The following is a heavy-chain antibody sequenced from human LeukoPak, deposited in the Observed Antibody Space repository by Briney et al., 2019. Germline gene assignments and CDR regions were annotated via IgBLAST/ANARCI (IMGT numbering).Heavy chain of an antibody. V-gene: IGHV3-30*02. D-gene: IGHD3-9*01. CDR1: GFTFSSYG. J-gene: IGHJ4*02. CDR2: IRYDGSNK. CDR3: ANRKLRYFDYYYFDY. Sequence: PGGSLRLSCAASGFTFSSYGMHWVRQAPGKGLEWVAFIRYDGSNKYYADSVKGRFTISRDNSKNTLYLQMNSLRAEDTAVYYCANRKLRYFDYYYFDYWGQGTLVTVSS.